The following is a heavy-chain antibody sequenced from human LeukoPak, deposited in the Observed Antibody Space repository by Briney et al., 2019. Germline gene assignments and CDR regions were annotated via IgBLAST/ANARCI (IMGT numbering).Heavy chain of an antibody. Sequence: SCTLSLTCAVSGGSITSGNWWSWVRQPPGKGLEWIGEIYHSGSTNYNPSLKSRVPISVDKSKNQFSLILNSVTAADTAVYYCARGVPAAGSIRFDPWGQGTLVTVSS. CDR1: GGSITSGNW. CDR3: ARGVPAAGSIRFDP. V-gene: IGHV4-4*02. D-gene: IGHD6-13*01. J-gene: IGHJ5*02. CDR2: IYHSGST.